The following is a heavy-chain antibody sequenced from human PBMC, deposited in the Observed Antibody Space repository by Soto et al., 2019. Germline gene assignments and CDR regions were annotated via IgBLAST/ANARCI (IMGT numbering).Heavy chain of an antibody. J-gene: IGHJ2*01. D-gene: IGHD1-26*01. Sequence: SETLYLTCTVSGGSISSGDYYWSWIRQPPGKGLEWIGYIYYSGSTYYNPSLKNRVTISVDTSKNQCSLKLSSVTAADTAVYYCARELGALLGGSYYDWYFYLWGRGTLVTVSS. V-gene: IGHV4-30-4*01. CDR3: ARELGALLGGSYYDWYFYL. CDR1: GGSISSGDYY. CDR2: IYYSGST.